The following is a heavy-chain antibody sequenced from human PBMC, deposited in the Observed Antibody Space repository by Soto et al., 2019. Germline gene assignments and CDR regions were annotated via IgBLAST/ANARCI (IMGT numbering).Heavy chain of an antibody. CDR2: LSGIGDST. CDR3: AKDPSSTTVTHVDY. CDR1: GLTFRNYA. D-gene: IGHD4-17*01. Sequence: GGSLRLSCVASGLTFRNYAMTWVRQAPGEGLEWVSGLSGIGDSTYYADSVKGRFTISRDNSKNTLYLQMNSLRAEDTAVYYCAKDPSSTTVTHVDYWGQGTLVTVSS. J-gene: IGHJ4*02. V-gene: IGHV3-23*01.